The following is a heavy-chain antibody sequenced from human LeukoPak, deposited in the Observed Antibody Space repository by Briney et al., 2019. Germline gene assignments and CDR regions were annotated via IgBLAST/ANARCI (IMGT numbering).Heavy chain of an antibody. CDR2: INPNSGGT. D-gene: IGHD3-3*01. CDR3: ASRASIFGVPQAFDI. CDR1: GYTFTGYY. V-gene: IGHV1-2*02. Sequence: ASVKVSCKASGYTFTGYYMHWVRQAPGQGLEWMGWINPNSGGTNYAQKFQGRVTMTRDTSISTAYMELSRLRSDDTAVYYCASRASIFGVPQAFDIWGQGTMVTVSS. J-gene: IGHJ3*02.